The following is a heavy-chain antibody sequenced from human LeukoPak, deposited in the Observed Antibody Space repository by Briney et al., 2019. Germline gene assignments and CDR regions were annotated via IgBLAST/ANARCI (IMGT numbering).Heavy chain of an antibody. Sequence: GGSLRLSCAASGFTFKTHAMSWVRQAPGKGLEWVSSISGSGVSTYYADSVKGRFTISRDNSKSMLFLQMNSLRAEDTAVYYCAKDRDWGQGTLVTVSS. D-gene: IGHD3-10*01. J-gene: IGHJ4*02. V-gene: IGHV3-23*01. CDR1: GFTFKTHA. CDR3: AKDRD. CDR2: ISGSGVST.